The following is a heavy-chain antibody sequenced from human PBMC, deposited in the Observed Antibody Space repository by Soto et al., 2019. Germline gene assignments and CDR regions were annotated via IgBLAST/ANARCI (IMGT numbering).Heavy chain of an antibody. V-gene: IGHV1-3*01. CDR3: AREAITVAALLDY. J-gene: IGHJ4*02. CDR1: GYIFTRYP. CDR2: ITAGNGNT. Sequence: QVHLVQSGAEVKKPGASVKVSCKASGYIFTRYPMHWGRQAPGQRLEWMGWITAGNGNTKYSHKLQGRVSITRDTSASTVYLELSSLRSEDTAVYFCAREAITVAALLDYWGQGTLVTVSS. D-gene: IGHD6-19*01.